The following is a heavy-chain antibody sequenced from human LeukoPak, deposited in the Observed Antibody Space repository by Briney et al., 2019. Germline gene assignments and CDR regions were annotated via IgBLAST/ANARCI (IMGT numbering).Heavy chain of an antibody. CDR1: GFTFSSYA. J-gene: IGHJ4*02. V-gene: IGHV3-30-3*01. Sequence: GGSLRLSCAASGFTFSSYAMHWVRQAPGKGLEWVAVISYDGSNKYYADSVKGRFTISRDNSKNTLYLQMNSLRAEDTAVYYCARDHYYDSSGHFDYWGQGTLVTVSS. D-gene: IGHD3-22*01. CDR2: ISYDGSNK. CDR3: ARDHYYDSSGHFDY.